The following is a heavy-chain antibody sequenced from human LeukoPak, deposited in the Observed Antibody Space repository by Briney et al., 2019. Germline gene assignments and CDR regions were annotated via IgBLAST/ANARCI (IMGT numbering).Heavy chain of an antibody. D-gene: IGHD3-10*01. J-gene: IGHJ3*02. CDR3: AVPMVRGVILTDAFDI. CDR2: INYSGST. Sequence: PSETLSLTCSVSGYSITSGYYWGWIRQPPGKGPEWIGRINYSGSTYYNPSLKSRVTISVDTSKNQFSLKLSSVTAADTAVYYCAVPMVRGVILTDAFDIWGQGTMVTVSS. CDR1: GYSITSGYY. V-gene: IGHV4-38-2*02.